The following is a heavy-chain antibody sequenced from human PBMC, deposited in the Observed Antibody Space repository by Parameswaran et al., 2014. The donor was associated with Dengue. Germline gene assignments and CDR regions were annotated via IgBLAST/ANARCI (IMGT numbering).Heavy chain of an antibody. J-gene: IGHJ6*02. CDR2: IYYSGST. CDR3: ARWDVDGLDV. CDR1: AISSA. Sequence: AISSARWIRQPPGKGLEWIGYIYYSGSTNYNPSLKSRVTISVDTSKNQFSLKLSSMTAADTAVYYCARWDVDGLDVWGQGTTVTVSS. V-gene: IGHV4-59*01. D-gene: IGHD1-26*01.